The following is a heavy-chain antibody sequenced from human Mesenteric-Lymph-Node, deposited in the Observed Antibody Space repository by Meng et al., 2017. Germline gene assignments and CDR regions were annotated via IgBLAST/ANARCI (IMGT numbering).Heavy chain of an antibody. J-gene: IGHJ4*02. Sequence: GESLKISCAASGFTFSSYWMHWVRQAPGKGLEWVAVISSGGSYIFYADSVRGRFTISRDNAKNSLYLQMNSLRAEDTAVYYCARDDPLIDYWGQGTLVTVSS. CDR2: ISSGGSYI. V-gene: IGHV3-21*01. CDR1: GFTFSSYW. CDR3: ARDDPLIDY.